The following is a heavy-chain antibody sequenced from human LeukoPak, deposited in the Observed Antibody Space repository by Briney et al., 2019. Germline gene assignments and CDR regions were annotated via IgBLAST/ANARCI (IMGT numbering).Heavy chain of an antibody. Sequence: PGGSLRLSCAASGFTFSSYGMHWVRQAPGKGLEWVAFIRYDGSNKYYADSVKGRFTISRDNSKNTLYLQMNSLRAEDTAVYYCAKFGVNTDSGSYDYWGQGTLVTVSS. J-gene: IGHJ4*02. D-gene: IGHD1-26*01. CDR3: AKFGVNTDSGSYDY. CDR1: GFTFSSYG. V-gene: IGHV3-30*02. CDR2: IRYDGSNK.